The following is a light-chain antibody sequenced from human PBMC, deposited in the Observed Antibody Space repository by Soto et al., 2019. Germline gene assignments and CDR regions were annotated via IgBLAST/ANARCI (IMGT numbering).Light chain of an antibody. J-gene: IGKJ5*01. CDR3: QQRSNSPPWIT. CDR1: QTVSIY. CDR2: DAS. Sequence: EIVLTQSPATLSASPGEIATLSCRASQTVSIYLAWYQQKPGQAPRLLIYDASNRATGIPARFSGGGSGTDFTLTISSLEPEDSAVYYCQQRSNSPPWITFGQGTRLEIK. V-gene: IGKV3-11*01.